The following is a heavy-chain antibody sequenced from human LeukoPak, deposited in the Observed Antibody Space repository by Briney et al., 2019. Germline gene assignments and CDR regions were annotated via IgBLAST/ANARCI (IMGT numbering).Heavy chain of an antibody. D-gene: IGHD3-22*01. V-gene: IGHV5-51*01. CDR3: ARMDDSSYGTYDP. CDR2: IYPGDSDT. Sequence: PGESLKISCKGSGYSFTSYWIGWVRQMPGKGLEWMGFIYPGDSDTRYSPSFQRQVTISADKSLSTAYLQWSTLKASDTAMYYCARMDDSSYGTYDPWGQGTLVTVSS. J-gene: IGHJ5*02. CDR1: GYSFTSYW.